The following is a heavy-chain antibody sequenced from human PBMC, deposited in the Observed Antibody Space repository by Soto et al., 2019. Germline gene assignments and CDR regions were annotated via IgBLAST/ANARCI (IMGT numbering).Heavy chain of an antibody. J-gene: IGHJ3*02. CDR2: ISAYNGNT. V-gene: IGHV1-18*01. D-gene: IGHD3-10*01. CDR1: GYTFTSYG. Sequence: QVQLVQSGAEVKKPGASAKVSCKASGYTFTSYGISWLRQAPGQGLEWMGWISAYNGNTNYAQKLKGRDTMTTDTSTSTAYMELRSVRSDDRAVYYCARLNLGDAFDIWGQGTMVTVSS. CDR3: ARLNLGDAFDI.